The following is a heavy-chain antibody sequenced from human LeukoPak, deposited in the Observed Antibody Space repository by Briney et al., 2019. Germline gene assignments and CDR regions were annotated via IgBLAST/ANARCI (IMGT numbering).Heavy chain of an antibody. V-gene: IGHV3-74*01. CDR1: GFTSSDYW. CDR2: FKNDGSSA. CDR3: ARLTRVGYNSYVY. D-gene: IGHD5-24*01. J-gene: IGHJ1*01. Sequence: GGSLRLSCAVSGFTSSDYWMHWVRQAPGKGLVWVSRFKNDGSSATYADSVKGRFTISRDEAKNTLYLQMNSLRVEDTAVYYCARLTRVGYNSYVYWGQGTLVTVS.